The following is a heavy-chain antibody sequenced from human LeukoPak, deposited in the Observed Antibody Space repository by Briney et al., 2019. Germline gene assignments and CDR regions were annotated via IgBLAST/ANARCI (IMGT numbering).Heavy chain of an antibody. CDR1: GYTFTSYD. V-gene: IGHV1-8*03. CDR3: ARGGDSSSWYGSFYYYYYMDV. CDR2: MNPNSGNT. Sequence: ASVKVSCKASGYTFTSYDINWVRQATGQGLEWMGWMNPNSGNTGYAQKFQGRVTITRNTSISTAYMELSSLRSEDTAVYYCARGGDSSSWYGSFYYYYYMDVWGRGTTVTVSS. D-gene: IGHD6-13*01. J-gene: IGHJ6*03.